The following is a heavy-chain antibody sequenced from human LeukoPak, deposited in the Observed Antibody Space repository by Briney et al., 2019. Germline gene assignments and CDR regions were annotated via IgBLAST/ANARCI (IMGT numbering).Heavy chain of an antibody. CDR2: IYYSGST. J-gene: IGHJ4*02. D-gene: IGHD1-14*01. CDR3: ATSRPPTTPFDH. CDR1: GGSISSSSYY. Sequence: SETLSLTCTVSGGSISSSSYYWGWIRQPPGKGLEWIGSIYYSGSTYYNPSLKSRVTISVDTSKNQFSLKLSSVTAADTAVYYCATSRPPTTPFDHWGQGKLVTVSS. V-gene: IGHV4-39*07.